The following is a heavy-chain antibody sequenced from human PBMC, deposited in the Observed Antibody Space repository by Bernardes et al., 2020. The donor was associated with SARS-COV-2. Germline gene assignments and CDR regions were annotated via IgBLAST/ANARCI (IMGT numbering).Heavy chain of an antibody. CDR2: IYYSETT. V-gene: IGHV4-31*03. Sequence: SEPLSLTCTVSGGSISSGGYYWSWLRQHPGKGLEWIGYIYYSETTYYNPSLKSRVTISVDTSKNQFSLKLSSVTAADTAVYYCARARSLFYSGYDAQPYFDYWGQGTLVTVSS. D-gene: IGHD5-12*01. CDR3: ARARSLFYSGYDAQPYFDY. J-gene: IGHJ4*02. CDR1: GGSISSGGYY.